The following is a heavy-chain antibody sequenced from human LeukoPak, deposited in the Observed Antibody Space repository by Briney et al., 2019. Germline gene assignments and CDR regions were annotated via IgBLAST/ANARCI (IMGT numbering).Heavy chain of an antibody. V-gene: IGHV1-18*01. CDR2: INAYNGNT. CDR1: GYTFTSYG. CDR3: ARDVVVAASTPDAFDI. Sequence: ASVKVSCKASGYTFTSYGISWVRLAPGQGLEWMGWINAYNGNTNYAQKLQGRVTMTTDTSTSTAYMELRSLRSDDTAVYYCARDVVVAASTPDAFDIWGQGTMVTVSS. J-gene: IGHJ3*02. D-gene: IGHD2-15*01.